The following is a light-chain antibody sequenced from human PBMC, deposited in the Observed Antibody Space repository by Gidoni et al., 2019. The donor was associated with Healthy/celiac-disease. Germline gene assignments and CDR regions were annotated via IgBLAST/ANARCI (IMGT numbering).Light chain of an antibody. CDR3: QSYDSSLSGTYV. CDR2: GNS. J-gene: IGLJ1*01. Sequence: QSVLTQPPSVSGAPGQRVTISCTGSSPNIGAGYDVHWYQPLPGTAPKLLIYGNSNRPSGVPDRFSGSKSGTSASLAITGLQAEDEAYYYCQSYDSSLSGTYVFGTGTKVTVL. CDR1: SPNIGAGYD. V-gene: IGLV1-40*01.